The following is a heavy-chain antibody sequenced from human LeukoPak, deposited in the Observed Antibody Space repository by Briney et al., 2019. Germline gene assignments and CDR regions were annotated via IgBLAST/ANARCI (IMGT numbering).Heavy chain of an antibody. Sequence: SQTLSLTCAVSGGSISSGGYSWSWIRQPPGKGLEWIGYIYHSGSTYYNPSLKSRVTISVDRSKNQFSLKLSSVTAADTAVYYCAREEATMVRGVIYYWGQGTLVTVSS. CDR3: AREEATMVRGVIYY. J-gene: IGHJ4*02. V-gene: IGHV4-30-2*01. D-gene: IGHD3-10*01. CDR1: GGSISSGGYS. CDR2: IYHSGST.